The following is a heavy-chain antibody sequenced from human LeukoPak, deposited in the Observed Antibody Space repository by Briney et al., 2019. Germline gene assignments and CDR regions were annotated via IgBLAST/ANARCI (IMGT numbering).Heavy chain of an antibody. CDR2: ISSSSSYT. CDR3: ARGAYTAMALRYDY. D-gene: IGHD5-18*01. Sequence: LSLTCTVSGGSISSGDYYWSWIRQAPGKGLEWVSYISSSSSYTNYADSVKGRFTISRDNAKNSLYLQMNSLRAEDTAVYYCARGAYTAMALRYDYWGQGTLVTVSS. V-gene: IGHV3-11*06. J-gene: IGHJ4*02. CDR1: GGSISSGDYY.